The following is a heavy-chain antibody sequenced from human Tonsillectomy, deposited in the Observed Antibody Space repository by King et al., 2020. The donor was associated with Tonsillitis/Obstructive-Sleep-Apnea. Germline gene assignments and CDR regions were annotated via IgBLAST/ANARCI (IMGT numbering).Heavy chain of an antibody. CDR2: IYYSGTT. J-gene: IGHJ4*02. V-gene: IGHV4-59*08. Sequence: QLQESGPXLVXPSETLSLTCTVSGGSISSSYWSWVRQPPGKGLEWIGYIYYSGTTNYNPSLKSRVTISVDTSKNQFSLKLSSVTAADTAVYYCARQDYSNYYFDFWGQGTLVTVSS. D-gene: IGHD4-11*01. CDR1: GGSISSSY. CDR3: ARQDYSNYYFDF.